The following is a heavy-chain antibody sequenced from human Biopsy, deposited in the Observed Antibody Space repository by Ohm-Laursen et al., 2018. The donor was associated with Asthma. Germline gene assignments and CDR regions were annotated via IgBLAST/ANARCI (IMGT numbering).Heavy chain of an antibody. CDR1: GGYMRSGNYY. Sequence: GTLSLTCRLSSGSGGYMRSGNYYWGWIRQPPGKGLEWIGSIYYSGTTYYNPSLESRVTVSADTSKNQFSRKLLSVTAADTAVYYCVRGSSSWHHGPFHYYYGLDVWGQGTTATVSS. J-gene: IGHJ6*02. CDR2: IYYSGTT. V-gene: IGHV4-39*01. D-gene: IGHD6-13*01. CDR3: VRGSSSWHHGPFHYYYGLDV.